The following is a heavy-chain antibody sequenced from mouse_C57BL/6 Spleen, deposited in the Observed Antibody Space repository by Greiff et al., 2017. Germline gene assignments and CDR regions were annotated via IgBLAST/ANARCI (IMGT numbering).Heavy chain of an antibody. CDR3: AEYYYAMDY. Sequence: QVQLKESGPGLVAPSQSLSITCTVSGFSLTSYGVSWVRQPPGKGLEWMGVIRGDGSTNYHSALISRLSISKNNSKSQFCLKLNRLQTDDTATYYCAEYYYAMDYWGQGTSVTVSS. V-gene: IGHV2-3*01. J-gene: IGHJ4*01. CDR2: IRGDGST. CDR1: GFSLTSYG.